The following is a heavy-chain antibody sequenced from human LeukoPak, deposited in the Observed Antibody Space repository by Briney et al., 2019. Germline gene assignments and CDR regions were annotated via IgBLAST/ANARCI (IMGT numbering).Heavy chain of an antibody. V-gene: IGHV3-30*02. Sequence: GGSLRLSCAASGFTFSSYGMHWVRQAPGKGLEWVAFIRYDGSNKYYADSVKGRFTISRDNSKNTLYLQMNSLRAEDTAVYYCAKGVNYYGSGSYPDYWGQGTLVTVSS. CDR1: GFTFSSYG. CDR2: IRYDGSNK. J-gene: IGHJ4*02. D-gene: IGHD3-10*01. CDR3: AKGVNYYGSGSYPDY.